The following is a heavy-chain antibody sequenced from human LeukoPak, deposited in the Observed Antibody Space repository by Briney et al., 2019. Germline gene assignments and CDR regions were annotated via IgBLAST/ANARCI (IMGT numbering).Heavy chain of an antibody. CDR3: ARGHCSSTSCCRNWFDP. Sequence: PSETLSLTCTVSGGSISSHYWSWIRQPPGMGLEWIGYIYYSGSTNYNPSLNSRVTISVDTSKNQFSLKLTSMTAADTAVYYCARGHCSSTSCCRNWFDPRGQGTLVTVSS. D-gene: IGHD2-2*01. J-gene: IGHJ5*02. CDR1: GGSISSHY. V-gene: IGHV4-59*11. CDR2: IYYSGST.